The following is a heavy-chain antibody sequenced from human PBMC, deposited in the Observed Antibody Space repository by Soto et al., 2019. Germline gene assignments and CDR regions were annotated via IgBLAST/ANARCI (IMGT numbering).Heavy chain of an antibody. CDR1: GASISSSDW. V-gene: IGHV4-4*02. D-gene: IGHD3-16*01. CDR3: ARDFKAPNDAWAFDH. Sequence: QVQLQESGPGLVMPSGTLSLTCVVSGASISSSDWWDWVRQPPGKGLGWLGEIHHGGTTIYNPSLKDRVTISVDESKNHFSLTLTSVTAADTAVYYCARDFKAPNDAWAFDHWGRGTLVTVSS. CDR2: IHHGGTT. J-gene: IGHJ4*02.